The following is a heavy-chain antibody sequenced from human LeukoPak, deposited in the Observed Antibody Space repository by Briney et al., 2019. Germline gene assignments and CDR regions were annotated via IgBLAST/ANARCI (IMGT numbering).Heavy chain of an antibody. CDR2: TIPILGIA. Sequence: SVKVSCKASGGTFSSYAISWVRQAPGQGLEWMGRTIPILGIANYAQKFQGRVTITADKSTSTAYMELSSLRSEDTAVYYCAREGPYSSSWYGAPIDYWGQGTLVTVSS. CDR3: AREGPYSSSWYGAPIDY. D-gene: IGHD6-13*01. CDR1: GGTFSSYA. V-gene: IGHV1-69*04. J-gene: IGHJ4*02.